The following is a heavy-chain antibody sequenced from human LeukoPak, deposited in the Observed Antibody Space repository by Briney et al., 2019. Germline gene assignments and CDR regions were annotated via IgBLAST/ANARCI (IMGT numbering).Heavy chain of an antibody. V-gene: IGHV4-39*07. J-gene: IGHJ4*02. Sequence: PSETLSLTCTVSGGSISSSTYYWCWIRQPPGKGLEWIGYIYYSGSTNYNPSLKSRVTISVDTSKNQFSLKLSSVTAADTAVYYCARLGHCSSTSCYRKGRDYWGQGTLVTVSS. CDR2: IYYSGST. CDR1: GGSISSSTYY. CDR3: ARLGHCSSTSCYRKGRDY. D-gene: IGHD2-2*02.